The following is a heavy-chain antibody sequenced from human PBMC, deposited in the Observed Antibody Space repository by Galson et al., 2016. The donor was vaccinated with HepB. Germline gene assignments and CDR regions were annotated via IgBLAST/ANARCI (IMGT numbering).Heavy chain of an antibody. V-gene: IGHV5-10-1*01. CDR3: ARQGMIQAAVIDE. Sequence: QSGAEVKKPGESLRISCKGSGYSFTSYWISWVRQMPGKGLEWMGRIDPSDSYTNYSPSSQGHVTISADKSTSTAYLQWSSLKASDSAMYYCARQGMIQAAVIDEWGKGARVT. J-gene: IGHJ4*02. CDR2: IDPSDSYT. D-gene: IGHD5-18*01. CDR1: GYSFTSYW.